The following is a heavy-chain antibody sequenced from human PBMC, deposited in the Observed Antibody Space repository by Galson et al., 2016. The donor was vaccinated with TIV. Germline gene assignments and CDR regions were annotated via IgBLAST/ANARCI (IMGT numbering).Heavy chain of an antibody. CDR3: ARGLGHLDV. CDR2: SYYSGST. J-gene: IGHJ6*02. CDR1: GYSISSGYW. Sequence: ETLSLTCAVSGYSISSGYWWDWIRQPPGKGLEWIGNSYYSGSTNYNPSLKSRVIISVDTSKNHFSLRLTSVTAADTAIYYCARGLGHLDVWGQGTTVTVSS. D-gene: IGHD3-16*01. V-gene: IGHV4-38-2*01.